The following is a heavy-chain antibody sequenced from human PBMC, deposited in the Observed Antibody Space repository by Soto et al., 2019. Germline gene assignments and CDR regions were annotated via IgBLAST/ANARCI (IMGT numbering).Heavy chain of an antibody. CDR1: GYTFTSYD. CDR2: MNPNSGNT. Sequence: ASVKVSCKASGYTFTSYDINWVRQATGQGLEWMGWMNPNSGNTGYAQKFQGRVTMTRNTSISTAYMELSSLRSEDTAVYYCARGQRGRGSYRYTFRLGYWGQGTLVTVSS. V-gene: IGHV1-8*01. CDR3: ARGQRGRGSYRYTFRLGY. D-gene: IGHD3-16*02. J-gene: IGHJ4*02.